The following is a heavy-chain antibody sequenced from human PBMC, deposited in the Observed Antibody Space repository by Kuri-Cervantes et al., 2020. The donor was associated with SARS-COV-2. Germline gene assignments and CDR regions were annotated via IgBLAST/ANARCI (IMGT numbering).Heavy chain of an antibody. D-gene: IGHD2-21*01. Sequence: ESLKISCTVSGDSISSYYWGWIRQPPGRGLEWIGYIFYSGSTNYNPSLKSRVTISVDTSKNQFSLRLNSVTAADTAVYYCARATSYCGGDCYIFDYWGQGTPVTVSS. CDR2: IFYSGST. CDR3: ARATSYCGGDCYIFDY. CDR1: GDSISSYY. V-gene: IGHV4-59*01. J-gene: IGHJ4*02.